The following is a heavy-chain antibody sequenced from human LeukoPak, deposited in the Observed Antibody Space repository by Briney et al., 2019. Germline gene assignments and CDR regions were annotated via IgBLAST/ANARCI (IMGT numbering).Heavy chain of an antibody. V-gene: IGHV1-46*01. Sequence: ASVKVSCKASGYTFTSYDINWVRQAPGQGLEWMGIINPSGGSTSYAQKFQGRVTMTRDTSTSTVYMELSSLRSEDTAVYYCARDLGQLRWSYYVFDYWGQGTLVTVSS. CDR1: GYTFTSYD. CDR2: INPSGGST. J-gene: IGHJ4*02. CDR3: ARDLGQLRWSYYVFDY. D-gene: IGHD1-26*01.